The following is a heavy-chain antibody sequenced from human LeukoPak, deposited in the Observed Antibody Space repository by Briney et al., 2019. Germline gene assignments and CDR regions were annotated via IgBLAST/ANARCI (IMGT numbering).Heavy chain of an antibody. CDR3: ARGAEYYAIWRGYAGYSDY. Sequence: SEGLSLTCAVSGYSISNGYYWGWIRQPQGKGREGAGSIDHRGRTYYNPSPRSRVTISLDRSKKKFSLKLTSVTAADTAVYFCARGAEYYAIWRGYAGYSDYWGQGISVTVSS. CDR1: GYSISNGYY. V-gene: IGHV4-38-2*01. D-gene: IGHD3-3*01. J-gene: IGHJ4*02. CDR2: IDHRGRT.